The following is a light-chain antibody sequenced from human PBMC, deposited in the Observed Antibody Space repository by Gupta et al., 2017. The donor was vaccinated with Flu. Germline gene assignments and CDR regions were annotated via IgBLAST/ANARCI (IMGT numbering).Light chain of an antibody. V-gene: IGKV1-39*01. CDR1: QYIQNY. J-gene: IGKJ2*01. Sequence: DVQMTQSPSSLSASVGDTVTITCRASQYIQNYLSWYQHKPGKAPKLLIYNASNLQSGGPTGCSGSSCGTDFTLTINGLQPDDYATYSCLQSFDTPPYTFGQGTQVEIK. CDR3: LQSFDTPPYT. CDR2: NAS.